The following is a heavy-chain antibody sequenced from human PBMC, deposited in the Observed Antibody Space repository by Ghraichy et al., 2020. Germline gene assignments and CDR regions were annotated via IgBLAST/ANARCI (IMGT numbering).Heavy chain of an antibody. J-gene: IGHJ4*02. D-gene: IGHD6-6*01. CDR1: RGSISNYY. V-gene: IGHV4-4*07. CDR3: ARGSPSYSSSSDYFDY. CDR2: IYTNGST. Sequence: SETLSLTCTVSRGSISNYYWSWIRQPAGKGLEWFGRIYTNGSTIYNPSLKSRVTMSVDTSKNQFSLRLTSVTAADTAVYYCARGSPSYSSSSDYFDYWGQGALVTVSS.